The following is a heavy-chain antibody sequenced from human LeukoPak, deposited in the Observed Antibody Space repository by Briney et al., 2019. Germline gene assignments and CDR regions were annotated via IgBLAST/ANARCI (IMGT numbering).Heavy chain of an antibody. D-gene: IGHD2-2*01. CDR2: INHSGST. V-gene: IGHV4-34*01. Sequence: SGTLSLTCAVYGGSFSGYYWSWIRQPPGKGLEWIGEINHSGSTNYNPSLKSRVTISVDTSKNQFSLKLSSVTAADTAVYYCARGPDIVVVPAAIGPSYFDYWGQGTLVTVSS. CDR3: ARGPDIVVVPAAIGPSYFDY. J-gene: IGHJ4*02. CDR1: GGSFSGYY.